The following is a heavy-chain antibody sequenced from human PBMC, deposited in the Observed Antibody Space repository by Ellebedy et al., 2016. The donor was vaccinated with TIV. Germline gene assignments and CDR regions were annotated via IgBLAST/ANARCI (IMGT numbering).Heavy chain of an antibody. CDR2: IYTGDSDT. CDR3: AKSSSSGWPQDY. V-gene: IGHV5-51*01. J-gene: IGHJ4*02. D-gene: IGHD6-19*01. Sequence: PGGSLRLSCKGSGYSLTSYWISWVRQVPGKGLEWMGIIYTGDSDTRYRPSFQGQVTISATIAADKSISTATLQWSSLKASDTAMYYCAKSSSSGWPQDYWGQGTLVTVSS. CDR1: GYSLTSYW.